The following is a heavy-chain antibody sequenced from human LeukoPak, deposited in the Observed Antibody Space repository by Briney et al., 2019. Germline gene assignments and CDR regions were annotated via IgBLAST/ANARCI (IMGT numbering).Heavy chain of an antibody. V-gene: IGHV3-30*03. Sequence: GKSLRLSCAASGFTFSSYGMHWVRQAPGKGLEWVSIIAYDGTNKYYADSVEGRFTISRDNSKNTLYLQMNSLRAEDTAVYYCARESVVAIDYWGQGTLVTVSS. CDR3: ARESVVAIDY. D-gene: IGHD3-22*01. J-gene: IGHJ4*02. CDR2: IAYDGTNK. CDR1: GFTFSSYG.